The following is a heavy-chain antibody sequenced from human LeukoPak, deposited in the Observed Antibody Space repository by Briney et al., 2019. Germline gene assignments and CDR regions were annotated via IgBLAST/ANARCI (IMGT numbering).Heavy chain of an antibody. D-gene: IGHD2-15*01. CDR3: AREPSFRRYCSGGSCYFY. V-gene: IGHV3-7*01. J-gene: IGHJ4*02. CDR1: GFTFSSYW. Sequence: GGSLRPSCAASGFTFSSYWMSWVRQAPGKGLEWVANIKQDGSEKYYVDSVKGRFTISRDNAKNSLYLQMNSLRAEDTAVYYCAREPSFRRYCSGGSCYFYWGQGTLVTVSS. CDR2: IKQDGSEK.